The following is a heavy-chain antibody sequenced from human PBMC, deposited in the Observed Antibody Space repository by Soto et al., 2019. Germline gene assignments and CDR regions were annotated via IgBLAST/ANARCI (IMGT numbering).Heavy chain of an antibody. V-gene: IGHV4-4*02. D-gene: IGHD6-6*01. Sequence: QVQLQESGPGLVKPSGTLSLTCAVSGGSISSSNWWSWVRQPPGKGLEWIGEIYHSGSTNYNPSRQRRGTISVDKSTHHFSLKLSSVTAADTAVYYCARDGYSRSGGWFDPWGQGTLVTVSS. CDR1: GGSISSSNW. CDR3: ARDGYSRSGGWFDP. J-gene: IGHJ5*02. CDR2: IYHSGST.